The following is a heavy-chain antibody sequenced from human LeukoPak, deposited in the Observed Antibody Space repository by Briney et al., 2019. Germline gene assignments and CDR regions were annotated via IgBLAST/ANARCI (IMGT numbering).Heavy chain of an antibody. Sequence: SETLSLTCTVSGGSISSYYWSWIRQPPGKGLEWIGYIYYSGSTNYNPSLKSRVTISVDTSKNQFSLKLSSVTAADTAVYYCARHIVVVPAAHYYFDYWGQGTLVTVSS. J-gene: IGHJ4*02. CDR3: ARHIVVVPAAHYYFDY. V-gene: IGHV4-59*08. D-gene: IGHD2-2*01. CDR1: GGSISSYY. CDR2: IYYSGST.